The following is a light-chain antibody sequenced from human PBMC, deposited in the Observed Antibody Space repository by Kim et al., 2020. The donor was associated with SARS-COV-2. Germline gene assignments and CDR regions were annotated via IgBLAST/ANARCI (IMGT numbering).Light chain of an antibody. V-gene: IGKV1-5*01. J-gene: IGKJ1*01. CDR2: HAS. CDR1: QSISGW. CDR3: QHLGT. Sequence: LQATQSPSTLSASVGDRVTITCRASQSISGWLAWYQQKPGKAPKLLIYHASTLQGGVPSRFSGSGSGTEFTLTINNLQPDDFATYYCQHLGTFGLGTKVDIK.